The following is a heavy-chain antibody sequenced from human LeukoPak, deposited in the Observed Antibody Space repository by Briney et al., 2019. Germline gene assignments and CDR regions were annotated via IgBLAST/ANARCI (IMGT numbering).Heavy chain of an antibody. D-gene: IGHD3-10*01. CDR1: GGSISSYY. CDR2: IYYSGST. CDR3: AGTSDDYYGSGSSKGDY. J-gene: IGHJ4*02. Sequence: PSETLSLTCTVSGGSISSYYWSWIRQPPGKGLEWIGYIYYSGSTNYNPSLKSRVTISVDKSKNQFSLKLSSVTAADTAVYYCAGTSDDYYGSGSSKGDYWGQGTLVTVSS. V-gene: IGHV4-59*08.